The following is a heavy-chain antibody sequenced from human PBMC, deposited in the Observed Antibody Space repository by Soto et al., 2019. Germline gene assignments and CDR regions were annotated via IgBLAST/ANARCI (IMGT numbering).Heavy chain of an antibody. CDR2: IGAARDP. V-gene: IGHV3-13*05. Sequence: GALRLSCATSGFTFSNFDMHWVRQVPGKGLEWVSAIGAARDPYYLGSVKGRFTISRENAKNSVYLQMNDLRAGDSAVYYCARAYTARLPRRADYYYAMDVWGQGTTVTVSS. J-gene: IGHJ6*02. CDR3: ARAYTARLPRRADYYYAMDV. CDR1: GFTFSNFD. D-gene: IGHD5-18*01.